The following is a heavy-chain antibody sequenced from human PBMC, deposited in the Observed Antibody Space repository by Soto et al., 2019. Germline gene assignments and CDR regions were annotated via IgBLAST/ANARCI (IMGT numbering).Heavy chain of an antibody. CDR2: INRNVKNR. J-gene: IGHJ4*02. Sequence: QVQLVESGGGLVKHGGSLRLSCAASGLTFSEYYMSWIRQAPGRGLEWLSYINRNVKNRDYADCVRGRFTISRDNAKTSLYLEMNGLSVEDTAVYYCARRRRTDMDDIVLMHDFDFWGQGTLFTVSS. CDR3: ARRRRTDMDDIVLMHDFDF. CDR1: GLTFSEYY. V-gene: IGHV3-11*01. D-gene: IGHD2-8*01.